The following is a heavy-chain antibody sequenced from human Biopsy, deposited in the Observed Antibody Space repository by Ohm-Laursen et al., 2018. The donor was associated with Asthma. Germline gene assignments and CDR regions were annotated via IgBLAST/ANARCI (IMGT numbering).Heavy chain of an antibody. CDR3: ARGGSSSWSHYYFDY. J-gene: IGHJ4*02. V-gene: IGHV3-53*01. CDR1: GFAVSRDH. D-gene: IGHD2-2*01. CDR2: IYSGGTS. Sequence: SLRLSCSASGFAVSRDHMFWVRQAPGQGLEWVSVIYSGGTSHTADSVRGRFTISRDYSKNTLYLQMHSLRAEDTAVYYCARGGSSSWSHYYFDYWGQGTLVTVSS.